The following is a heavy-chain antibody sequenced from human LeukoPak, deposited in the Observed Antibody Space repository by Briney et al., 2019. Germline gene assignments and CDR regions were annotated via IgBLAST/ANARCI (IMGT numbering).Heavy chain of an antibody. D-gene: IGHD4-17*01. CDR2: IYSGGST. CDR3: ATGNRHDYGDYFDY. CDR1: GFTVSSNY. V-gene: IGHV3-53*01. Sequence: GWSLRLSCAASGFTVSSNYMSWVRQAPGKGLEWVSVIYSGGSTYYADSVKGRFTISRDNSKNTLYLQMNSLRAEDTAVYYCATGNRHDYGDYFDYWGQGTLVTVSS. J-gene: IGHJ4*02.